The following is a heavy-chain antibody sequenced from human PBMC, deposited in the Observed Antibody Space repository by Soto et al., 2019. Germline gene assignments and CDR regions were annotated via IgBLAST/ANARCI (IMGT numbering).Heavy chain of an antibody. J-gene: IGHJ5*02. D-gene: IGHD6-6*01. CDR1: GGSISSYY. V-gene: IGHV4-59*01. CDR2: IYYSGST. Sequence: SETLSLTCTVSGGSISSYYWSWIRQPPGKGLEWIGYIYYSGSTNYNPSLKSRVTISVDTSKNQFSLKLSSVTAADTAVYYCARGRESIDPWGQGTLVTVSS. CDR3: ARGRESIDP.